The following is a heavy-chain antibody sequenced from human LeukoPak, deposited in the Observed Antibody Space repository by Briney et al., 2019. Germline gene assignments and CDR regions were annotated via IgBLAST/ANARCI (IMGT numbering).Heavy chain of an antibody. J-gene: IGHJ4*02. D-gene: IGHD6-13*01. V-gene: IGHV3-49*04. CDR3: TREGIAYQFHH. Sequence: SGGSLRLSCTASGFSFGDYAMSWVAQAPGEGLEWGGCIRGRLYGGTTEYAASVKDRITISKDDPKGIAYLQINRLKTEDTAVYYCTREGIAYQFHHWGGGTLVRVST. CDR1: GFSFGDYA. CDR2: IRGRLYGGTT.